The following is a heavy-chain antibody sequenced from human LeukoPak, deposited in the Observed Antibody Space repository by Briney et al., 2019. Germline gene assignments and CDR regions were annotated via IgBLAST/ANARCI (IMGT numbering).Heavy chain of an antibody. CDR1: GYTLTELS. CDR2: FDPEDGET. Sequence: ASVKVSCKVSGYTLTELSMHWVRQAPGKGLGWTGGFDPEDGETIYAQKFQGRVTMTEDTSTDTAYMELSSLRSEDTAVYYCATRNRGYSYGYWFDPWGQGTLVTVSS. V-gene: IGHV1-24*01. D-gene: IGHD5-18*01. J-gene: IGHJ5*02. CDR3: ATRNRGYSYGYWFDP.